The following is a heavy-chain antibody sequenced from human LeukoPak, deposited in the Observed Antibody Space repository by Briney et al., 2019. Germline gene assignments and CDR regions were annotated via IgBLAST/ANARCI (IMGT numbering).Heavy chain of an antibody. CDR1: GGTFSSYA. Sequence: ASVKVSCKASGGTFSSYAISWVRQAPGQGLEWMGRIISILGIANYAQKFQGRVTITADKSTSTAYMELSSLRSEDTAVYYCASEVAVAGTRDPWGQGTLVTVSS. D-gene: IGHD6-19*01. CDR3: ASEVAVAGTRDP. V-gene: IGHV1-69*04. J-gene: IGHJ5*02. CDR2: IISILGIA.